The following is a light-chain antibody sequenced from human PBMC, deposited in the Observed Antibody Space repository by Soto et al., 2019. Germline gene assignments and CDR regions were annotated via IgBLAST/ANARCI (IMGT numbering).Light chain of an antibody. CDR1: QSTSSW. CDR2: KAS. Sequence: DIQMTQSPSTLSASVGDRVTITCRASQSTSSWLAWYQHKPGKAPKLLIYKASTLESGVPSRFSGRGSGTEFTLTISSLQPDDFATYYCQHFSSYSGTFGQGTKVDIK. J-gene: IGKJ1*01. V-gene: IGKV1-5*03. CDR3: QHFSSYSGT.